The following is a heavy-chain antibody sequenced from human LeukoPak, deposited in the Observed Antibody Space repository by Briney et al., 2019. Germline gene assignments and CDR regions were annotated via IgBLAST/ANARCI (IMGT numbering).Heavy chain of an antibody. J-gene: IGHJ3*02. Sequence: KPSETLSLTCTVSGGSISSYYWSWIRQPAGKGLEWIGRIYTSGSTNYNPSLKSRITMSVDTSKSQFSLRLSSVTAADTAVYYCARGELELLAFDIWGQGTMVTVSS. D-gene: IGHD1-7*01. CDR2: IYTSGST. CDR1: GGSISSYY. CDR3: ARGELELLAFDI. V-gene: IGHV4-4*07.